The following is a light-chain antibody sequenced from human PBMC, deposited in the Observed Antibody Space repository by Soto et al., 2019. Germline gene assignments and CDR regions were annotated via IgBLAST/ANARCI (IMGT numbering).Light chain of an antibody. CDR1: QSLLYNINNQNY. V-gene: IGKV4-1*01. CDR3: QQYGSSPGFT. Sequence: DIVLTQSPDSQPVSLGERATLTCKSSQSLLYNINNQNYLAWYRQKPGQPPELLIYWASTRESGVPDRFSGSGSGTDFTLTISRLEPEDYAVYYCQQYGSSPGFTFGGGTKVDIK. J-gene: IGKJ4*01. CDR2: WAS.